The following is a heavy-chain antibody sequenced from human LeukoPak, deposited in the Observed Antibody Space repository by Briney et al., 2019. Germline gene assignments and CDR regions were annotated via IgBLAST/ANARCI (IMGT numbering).Heavy chain of an antibody. CDR3: AATLSYNWNDPYYGMDV. V-gene: IGHV1-58*02. CDR2: IVVGSGNT. J-gene: IGHJ6*02. Sequence: SVKVSCKASGFTFTSSAMQWVRQARGQRLEWIGWIVVGSGNTNYAQKFQERVTITRDMSTSTAYMELSSLISEDTAVYYCAATLSYNWNDPYYGMDVWGQGTTVTVSS. CDR1: GFTFTSSA. D-gene: IGHD1-1*01.